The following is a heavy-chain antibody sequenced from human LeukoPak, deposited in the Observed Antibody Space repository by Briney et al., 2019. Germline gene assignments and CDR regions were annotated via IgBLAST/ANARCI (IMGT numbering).Heavy chain of an antibody. CDR3: ARALRLPVFDP. CDR1: GGSFSGYY. J-gene: IGHJ5*02. V-gene: IGHV4-34*01. Sequence: SETLSLTCAVYGGSFSGYYWSWIRQPPGKGLEWIGEINHSGSTNYNPSLKSRVTISVDTSKNQFSLKLSSVTAADTAVYYCARALRLPVFDPRGQGTLVTVSS. D-gene: IGHD3-3*01. CDR2: INHSGST.